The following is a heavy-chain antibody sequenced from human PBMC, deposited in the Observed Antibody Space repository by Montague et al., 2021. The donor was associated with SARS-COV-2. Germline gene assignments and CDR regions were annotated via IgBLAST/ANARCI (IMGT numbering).Heavy chain of an antibody. V-gene: IGHV4-59*12. CDR2: IHHSGST. D-gene: IGHD3-22*01. Sequence: SETLSLTCTVSGGSINSFYWSWVRQSPGKRMEWIGYIHHSGSTKXNPSLQSRVTMSLDTSRNHFSLNLSSVTAADSAVYYCARDSGYYDSSGYSYDAFDIWGQGTKVTVSS. CDR1: GGSINSFY. J-gene: IGHJ3*02. CDR3: ARDSGYYDSSGYSYDAFDI.